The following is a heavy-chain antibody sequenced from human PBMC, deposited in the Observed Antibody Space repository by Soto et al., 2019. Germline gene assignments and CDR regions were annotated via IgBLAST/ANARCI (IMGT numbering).Heavy chain of an antibody. Sequence: GGSLRLSCAASGFTFSSYGMHWVRQAPGKGLEWVAVIWYDGSNKYYADSVKGRFTISRDNSKNTLYLQMNSLSAEDTAVYYCAREEITMVRGVTDAFDIWGQGTMVTVSS. V-gene: IGHV3-33*01. D-gene: IGHD3-10*01. CDR1: GFTFSSYG. CDR2: IWYDGSNK. J-gene: IGHJ3*02. CDR3: AREEITMVRGVTDAFDI.